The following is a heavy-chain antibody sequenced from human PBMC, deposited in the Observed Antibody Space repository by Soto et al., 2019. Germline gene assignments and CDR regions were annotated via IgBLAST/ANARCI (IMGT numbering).Heavy chain of an antibody. CDR2: IWYDGSNK. V-gene: IGHV3-33*01. Sequence: GGSLRLSCAASGFTFSSYGMHWVRQAPGKGLEWVAVIWYDGSNKYYADSVKGRFTISRDNSKNTLYLQMNSLRAEDTAVYYCARGGIAARNYYYYYYMDVWGKGTTVTVSS. CDR3: ARGGIAARNYYYYYYMDV. CDR1: GFTFSSYG. D-gene: IGHD6-6*01. J-gene: IGHJ6*03.